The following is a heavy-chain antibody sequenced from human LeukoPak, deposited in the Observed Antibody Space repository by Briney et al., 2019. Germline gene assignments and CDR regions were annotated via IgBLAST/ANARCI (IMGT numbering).Heavy chain of an antibody. Sequence: SVKVSCKASGGTFSSYTISWVRQAPGQGLEWMGRIIPILGIANYAQKFPGRVTITADKSTSTAYMELSSLRSEDTAVYYCAREGAGTMVRGVPNWFDPWGQGTLVTVSS. D-gene: IGHD3-10*01. CDR2: IIPILGIA. CDR1: GGTFSSYT. CDR3: AREGAGTMVRGVPNWFDP. V-gene: IGHV1-69*04. J-gene: IGHJ5*02.